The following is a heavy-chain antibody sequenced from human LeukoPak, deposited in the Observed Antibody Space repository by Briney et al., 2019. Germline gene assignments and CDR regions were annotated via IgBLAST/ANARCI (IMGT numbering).Heavy chain of an antibody. V-gene: IGHV3-23*01. CDR2: ISGSGGST. CDR1: GFTFSSYE. Sequence: QPGGSLRLSCAASGFTFSSYEMHWVRQAPGKGLEWVSVISGSGGSTYYADSVKGRFTISRDNSKNTLYLQMNSLRAEDTAVYYCAITLYDTSGYYSHWGQGTLVTVSS. CDR3: AITLYDTSGYYSH. J-gene: IGHJ4*02. D-gene: IGHD3-22*01.